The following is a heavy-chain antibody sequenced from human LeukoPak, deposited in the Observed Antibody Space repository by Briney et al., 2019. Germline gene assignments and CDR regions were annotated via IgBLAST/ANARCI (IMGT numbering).Heavy chain of an antibody. J-gene: IGHJ4*02. CDR1: GGSISSYY. V-gene: IGHV4-59*12. D-gene: IGHD6-6*01. CDR2: IYYSGST. CDR3: ASRRPSSIAARTFDY. Sequence: RPSETLSLTCTVSGGSISSYYWSWIRQPPGKGLEWIGYIYYSGSTNYNPSLKSRVTISVDTSKNQFSLKLSSVTAADTAVYYCASRRPSSIAARTFDYWGQGTLVTVSS.